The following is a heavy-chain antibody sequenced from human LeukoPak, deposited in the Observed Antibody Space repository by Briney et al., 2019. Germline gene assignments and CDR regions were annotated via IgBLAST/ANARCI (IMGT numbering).Heavy chain of an antibody. CDR1: GGSFSSIY. CDR3: ARHSYGSYWYFDL. J-gene: IGHJ2*01. D-gene: IGHD5-18*01. CDR2: VFYSGST. Sequence: KAAETLTLTCTVSGGSFSSIYGSWIRQPPGEGREGIGDVFYSGSTDKHPSLTSRVIMSLGTSENQFSLNLSSVTAADTAVYYCARHSYGSYWYFDLWGRGTLVTVSS. V-gene: IGHV4-59*01.